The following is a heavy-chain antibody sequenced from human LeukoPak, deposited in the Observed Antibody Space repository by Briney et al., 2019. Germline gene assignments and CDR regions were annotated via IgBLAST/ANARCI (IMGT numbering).Heavy chain of an antibody. CDR2: IIPIFGTA. J-gene: IGHJ6*02. CDR1: GGTFSSYA. V-gene: IGHV1-69*13. CDR3: ARRLPAYGDYVLPNYYYGMDV. Sequence: SVKVSCKASGGTFSSYAISWVRQAPGQGLEWMGGIIPIFGTANYAQKFQGRVTITADESTSTAYMELSSLRSEDTAVYYCARRLPAYGDYVLPNYYYGMDVWGQGTTVTVSS. D-gene: IGHD4-17*01.